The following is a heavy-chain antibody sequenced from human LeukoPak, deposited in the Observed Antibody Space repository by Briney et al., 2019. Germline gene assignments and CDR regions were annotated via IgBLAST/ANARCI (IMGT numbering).Heavy chain of an antibody. J-gene: IGHJ5*02. CDR3: ARDNYDSSGYLYNWFDP. Sequence: GGTLRLSCAASGFTFSSHGMSWVRQAPGKGLEWVSAISGSGNTYYADSVKGRFTISRDHAKNSLYLQMNSLRAEDTAVYYCARDNYDSSGYLYNWFDPWGQGTLVTVSS. V-gene: IGHV3-23*01. CDR2: ISGSGNT. CDR1: GFTFSSHG. D-gene: IGHD3-22*01.